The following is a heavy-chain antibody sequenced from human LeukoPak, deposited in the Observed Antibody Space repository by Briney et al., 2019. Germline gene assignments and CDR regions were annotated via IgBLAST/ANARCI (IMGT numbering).Heavy chain of an antibody. CDR3: AREAAAAGNLPDY. Sequence: PGGSLRLSCSASGFTFSSYAIYWVRQAPGKGLDCISGITNNGGSTYFVDSVKGRFTISRDNAKNTLYLQMNSLRAEDTAVYYCAREAAAAGNLPDYWGQGRLVTVSS. J-gene: IGHJ4*02. V-gene: IGHV3-64*04. CDR1: GFTFSSYA. CDR2: ITNNGGST. D-gene: IGHD6-13*01.